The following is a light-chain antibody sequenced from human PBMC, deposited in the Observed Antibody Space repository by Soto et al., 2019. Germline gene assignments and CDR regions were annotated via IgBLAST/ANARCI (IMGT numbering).Light chain of an antibody. CDR3: QQRSNWRLT. J-gene: IGKJ4*01. V-gene: IGKV3-11*01. Sequence: EIVLTQSPATLSLSPGERATLSCRASQSVSSYLAWDQQKPGQAPRLLIYDASNRATGIPARFSGSGSGTDFTLNISSLEPEDFAVYYCQQRSNWRLTFGGGTKVEIK. CDR2: DAS. CDR1: QSVSSY.